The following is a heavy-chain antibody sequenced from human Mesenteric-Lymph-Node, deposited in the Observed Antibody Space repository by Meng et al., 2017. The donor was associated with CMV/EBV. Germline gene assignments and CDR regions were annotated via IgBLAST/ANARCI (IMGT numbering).Heavy chain of an antibody. CDR1: GLSCDDYG. D-gene: IGHD2-2*01. J-gene: IGHJ4*02. Sequence: SGLSCDDYGMSWVRQAPGKGLEWVSGINWNGGSTGYADSMKGRFTISRDNAKNSLYLQMNSLRAEDTALYYCARGRDRYQLPQNFDYWGQGTLVTVSS. V-gene: IGHV3-20*03. CDR2: INWNGGST. CDR3: ARGRDRYQLPQNFDY.